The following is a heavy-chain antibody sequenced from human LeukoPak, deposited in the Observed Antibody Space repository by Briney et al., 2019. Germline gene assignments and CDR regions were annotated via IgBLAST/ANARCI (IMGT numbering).Heavy chain of an antibody. J-gene: IGHJ3*02. CDR2: ISAYNGNT. CDR1: GYTFTSYG. V-gene: IGHV1-18*01. D-gene: IGHD3-22*01. CDR3: ARDPQPDTMIVVRGAFDI. Sequence: ASVKVSCKASGYTFTSYGISWVRQAPGQGLEWMGWISAYNGNTNYAQKLQGRVTMTTDTSTSTAYMELRSLRSDNTAVYYCARDPQPDTMIVVRGAFDIWGQGTMVTVSS.